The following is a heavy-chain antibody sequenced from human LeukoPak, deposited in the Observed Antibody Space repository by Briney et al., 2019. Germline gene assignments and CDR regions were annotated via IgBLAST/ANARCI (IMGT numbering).Heavy chain of an antibody. CDR1: GDSFTSVTAY. V-gene: IGHV4-39*07. Sequence: SETLSLTCTVSGDSFTSVTAYWAWIRQPPGKGLEWIASGEYSGGTYYNPSLESRVAISADMSKKQLSLKLASVTGADTAVYYCARTRVGAGTGALYYYGMDVWGQGTTVTVSS. J-gene: IGHJ6*02. CDR2: GEYSGGT. D-gene: IGHD6-19*01. CDR3: ARTRVGAGTGALYYYGMDV.